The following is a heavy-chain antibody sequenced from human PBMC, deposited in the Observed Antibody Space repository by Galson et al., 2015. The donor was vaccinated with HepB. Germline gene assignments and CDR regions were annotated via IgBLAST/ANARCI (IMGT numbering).Heavy chain of an antibody. CDR1: GFTFDDYG. CDR3: TRADSGSYDDAFDI. D-gene: IGHD3-10*01. V-gene: IGHV3-49*04. J-gene: IGHJ3*02. Sequence: SLRLSCAASGFTFDDYGMNWVRQAPGKGLEWVGFIRSKAYGETTEYAASVKGKFTISKDDSKSIAYLQMSSLKTEDTAVYFCTRADSGSYDDAFDIWGQGTMVTVSS. CDR2: IRSKAYGETT.